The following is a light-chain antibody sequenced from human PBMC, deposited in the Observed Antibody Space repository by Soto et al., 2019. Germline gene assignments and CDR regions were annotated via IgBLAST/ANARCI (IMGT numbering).Light chain of an antibody. CDR2: GAS. V-gene: IGKV3-15*01. CDR1: QSVSNN. J-gene: IGKJ1*01. CDR3: QQYNNWPRGT. Sequence: IVMTQSPASLPVSPGEGATLSCRASQSVSNNLAWYQQKPGQAPRLLIYGASTRATGIPARFSGSGSGTDFTLTISSLQSEDFAVYYCQQYNNWPRGTLGQGTKVDIK.